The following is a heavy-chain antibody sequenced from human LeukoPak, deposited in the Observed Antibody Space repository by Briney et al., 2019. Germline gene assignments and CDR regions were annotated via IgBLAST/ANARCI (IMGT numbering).Heavy chain of an antibody. CDR2: ISSSGSTI. V-gene: IGHV3-48*03. J-gene: IGHJ4*02. D-gene: IGHD4-17*01. Sequence: GGSLRLSCAASGVTFSSYEMNWVRQAPGKGLEWVSYISSSGSTIYYADSVKGRFIISRDNAKNSLYLQMNSLRAEDTAVYYCAREVNGDYSGYYFDYWGQGTLVTVSS. CDR3: AREVNGDYSGYYFDY. CDR1: GVTFSSYE.